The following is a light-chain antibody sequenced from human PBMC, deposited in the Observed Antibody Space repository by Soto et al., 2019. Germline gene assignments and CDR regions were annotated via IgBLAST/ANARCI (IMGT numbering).Light chain of an antibody. CDR3: QQYGSSPQT. Sequence: EIVLTQSPGTLSLSPGEIATLSFSASQSVSSNYLAWYQQKPGQAPRLLMYDASSRATGIPDRFSGSGSGTDFTLTISRLEPEDFAVYYCQQYGSSPQTFGQGTKVDIK. CDR1: QSVSSNY. J-gene: IGKJ1*01. V-gene: IGKV3-20*01. CDR2: DAS.